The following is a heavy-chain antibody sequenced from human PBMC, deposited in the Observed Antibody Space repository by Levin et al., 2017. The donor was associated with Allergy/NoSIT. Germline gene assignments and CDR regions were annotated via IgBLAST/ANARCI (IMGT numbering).Heavy chain of an antibody. V-gene: IGHV1-8*01. D-gene: IGHD6-6*01. CDR1: GYTFTSYD. Sequence: GESLKISCKASGYTFTSYDINWVRQATGQGLEWMGWMNPNSGNTGYAQKFQGRVTMTRNTSISTAYMELSSLRSEDTAVYYCARNYMYSSSSGYWGQGTLVTVSS. CDR2: MNPNSGNT. J-gene: IGHJ4*02. CDR3: ARNYMYSSSSGY.